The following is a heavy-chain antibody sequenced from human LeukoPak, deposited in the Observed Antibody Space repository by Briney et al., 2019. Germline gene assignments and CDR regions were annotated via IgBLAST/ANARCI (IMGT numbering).Heavy chain of an antibody. CDR2: IYYTGNT. CDR3: ARDRGVSGFGY. J-gene: IGHJ4*02. D-gene: IGHD6-13*01. CDR1: GGSINNYY. V-gene: IGHV4-59*01. Sequence: SETLSLTCTVSGGSINNYYWNWIRQPPGKGLEWIGYIYYTGNTNYNPSLKSRVTISVDTSKNQFSLKLSSVTAADTAFYYCARDRGVSGFGYWGQGTLVTVSS.